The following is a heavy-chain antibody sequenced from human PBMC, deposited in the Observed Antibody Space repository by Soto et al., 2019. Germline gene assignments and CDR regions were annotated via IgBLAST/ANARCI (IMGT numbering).Heavy chain of an antibody. CDR3: ARDLVCSDRTSCHG. D-gene: IGHD2-2*01. Sequence: EVQLVESGGGLVQPGGSLRLSCAASGFTFSSYEMNWVRQAPGKGLEWVSYISSSGSTIYYADSVKGRFTISRDNAKNSLYLQMNSLRAEDTAVYYCARDLVCSDRTSCHGWGQGTLVTVSS. CDR1: GFTFSSYE. V-gene: IGHV3-48*03. CDR2: ISSSGSTI. J-gene: IGHJ4*02.